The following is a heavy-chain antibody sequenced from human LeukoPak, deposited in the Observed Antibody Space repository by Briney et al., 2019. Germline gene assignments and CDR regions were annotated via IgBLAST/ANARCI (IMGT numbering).Heavy chain of an antibody. CDR3: AGANYYDSSGYSVLEAFDI. CDR2: ISAYNGNT. V-gene: IGHV1-18*01. Sequence: ASVKVSCKASGYTFTSYGISWVRQAPGQGLEWMGWISAYNGNTNYAQKLQGRVTITTDTSTSTAYMELRSLRSDDTAVYYCAGANYYDSSGYSVLEAFDIWGQGTMVTVSS. J-gene: IGHJ3*02. CDR1: GYTFTSYG. D-gene: IGHD3-22*01.